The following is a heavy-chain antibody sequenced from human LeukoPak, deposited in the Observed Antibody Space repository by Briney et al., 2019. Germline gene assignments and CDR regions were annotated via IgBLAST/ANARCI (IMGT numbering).Heavy chain of an antibody. Sequence: GGSLRLSCAASGFTFSSYAMSWVRQAPGKGLEWVSAISGSGGSTYYADSVKGRFTISRDNSKNTLYLQMNSLRAEDTAVYYCAKGMAFDWLLWGPPDYFDYWGQGTLVTVSS. CDR3: AKGMAFDWLLWGPPDYFDY. CDR1: GFTFSSYA. CDR2: ISGSGGST. V-gene: IGHV3-23*01. D-gene: IGHD3-9*01. J-gene: IGHJ4*02.